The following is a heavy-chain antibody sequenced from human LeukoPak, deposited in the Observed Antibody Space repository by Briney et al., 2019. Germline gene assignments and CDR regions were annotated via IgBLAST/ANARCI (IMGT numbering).Heavy chain of an antibody. V-gene: IGHV3-74*01. CDR2: INGDGRDT. Sequence: GGSLRLSCAASGFTFSSYWMHWVRQAPGTGLMWVSRINGDGRDTTYADSVEGRFTISRDNAKNTVYLQMGSLRAEDTAVYYCARGYYTGSNCLSRFADYWGQGTLVAVST. CDR3: ARGYYTGSNCLSRFADY. D-gene: IGHD2-8*02. CDR1: GFTFSSYW. J-gene: IGHJ4*02.